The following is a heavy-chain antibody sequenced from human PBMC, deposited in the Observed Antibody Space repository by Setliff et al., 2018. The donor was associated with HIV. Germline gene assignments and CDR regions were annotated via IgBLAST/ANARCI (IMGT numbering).Heavy chain of an antibody. D-gene: IGHD6-19*01. CDR1: GLNFIDAW. CDR2: ISSSGTYI. J-gene: IGHJ4*02. CDR3: TRMIPPRSNRFSSGWFDY. V-gene: IGHV3-21*01. Sequence: GGSLRLSCPVSGLNFIDAWMSWVRQAPGKGLEWVSSISSSGTYIYYADSMKGRFTISRDKAGNSLYLQMNNVRAEDTAVYYCTRMIPPRSNRFSSGWFDYWGQGTVVTVSS.